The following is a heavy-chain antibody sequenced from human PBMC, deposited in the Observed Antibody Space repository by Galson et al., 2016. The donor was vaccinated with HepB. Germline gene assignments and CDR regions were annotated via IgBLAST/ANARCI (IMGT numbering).Heavy chain of an antibody. CDR3: ARDYSYSSNWPGY. J-gene: IGHJ4*02. Sequence: SLRLSCAVSGFALSSYGMHWVRQVPGKGLEWVADISFDGGKQHYADSVKGRFSISRDTSRVYLQMSSLTPADTGLYYCARDYSYSSNWPGYWGQGTRVIVSS. D-gene: IGHD7-27*01. CDR2: ISFDGGKQ. CDR1: GFALSSYG. V-gene: IGHV3-30*03.